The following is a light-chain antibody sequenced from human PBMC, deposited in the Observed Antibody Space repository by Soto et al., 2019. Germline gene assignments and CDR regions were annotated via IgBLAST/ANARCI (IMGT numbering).Light chain of an antibody. V-gene: IGLV2-14*03. J-gene: IGLJ1*01. CDR1: SGDVGGYNY. CDR2: DVS. Sequence: QSALTQPASVSGSPGQSITISCTGTSGDVGGYNYVSWYQQHPGKAPRLMIYDVSNRPSGVSGRFSGSKSGNTASLTISGLQAEDEADYYCNSYTVPRIPYVFGTGTKVTVL. CDR3: NSYTVPRIPYV.